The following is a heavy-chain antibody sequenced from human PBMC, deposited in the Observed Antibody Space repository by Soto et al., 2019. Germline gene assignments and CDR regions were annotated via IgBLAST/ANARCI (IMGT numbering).Heavy chain of an antibody. D-gene: IGHD3-22*01. J-gene: IGHJ3*02. V-gene: IGHV4-31*03. CDR3: ARSRDSSGYYPPRAFDI. Sequence: LSLTCTVSGGSISSGGYYWSWIRQHPGKGLEWIGYIYYSGSTYYNPSLKSRVTISVDTSKNQFSLKLSSVTAADTAVYYCARSRDSSGYYPPRAFDIWGQGTMVTVSS. CDR2: IYYSGST. CDR1: GGSISSGGYY.